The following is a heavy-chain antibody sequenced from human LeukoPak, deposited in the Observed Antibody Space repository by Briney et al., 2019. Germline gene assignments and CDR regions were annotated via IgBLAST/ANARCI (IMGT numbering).Heavy chain of an antibody. J-gene: IGHJ1*01. Sequence: SETLSLTCTVSGGSISSSSYYWGWIRQPPGKGLEWIGSIYYSGSTYYNPSLKSRVTISVDTSKNQFSLKLSSVTAADTAVYYCARATHYDSSAWECFQHWGQGTLVTVSS. CDR1: GGSISSSSYY. CDR2: IYYSGST. D-gene: IGHD3-22*01. V-gene: IGHV4-39*07. CDR3: ARATHYDSSAWECFQH.